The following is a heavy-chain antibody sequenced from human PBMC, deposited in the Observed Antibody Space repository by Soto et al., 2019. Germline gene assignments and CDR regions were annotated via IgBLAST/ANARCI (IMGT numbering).Heavy chain of an antibody. Sequence: HPGGSLRLSCAASGFTFSSYGMHWVRQAPGKGLEWVAVISYDGSNKYYADSVKGRFTISRDNSKNTLYLQMNSLRAEDTAVYCCAKKFPVGRFLEWSSTNNWFDPWGQGTLVTVSS. D-gene: IGHD3-3*01. CDR1: GFTFSSYG. V-gene: IGHV3-30*18. CDR3: AKKFPVGRFLEWSSTNNWFDP. CDR2: ISYDGSNK. J-gene: IGHJ5*02.